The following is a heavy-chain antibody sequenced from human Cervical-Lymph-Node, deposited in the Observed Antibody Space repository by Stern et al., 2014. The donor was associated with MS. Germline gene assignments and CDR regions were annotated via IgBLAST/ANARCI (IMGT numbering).Heavy chain of an antibody. CDR3: ARVEDCGGDCYPPRSFDY. V-gene: IGHV4-59*01. J-gene: IGHJ4*02. Sequence: QLQLQDSGPGLVKPSQTLSLTCTVSGGSISSDYWSWIRQPPGKGLDWIGYIHYTGSTNYSPSIKSRVTISVDRSKNQFSLKLSSVTAADTAVYYCARVEDCGGDCYPPRSFDYWGQGTLVTVSS. CDR1: GGSISSDY. CDR2: IHYTGST. D-gene: IGHD2-21*02.